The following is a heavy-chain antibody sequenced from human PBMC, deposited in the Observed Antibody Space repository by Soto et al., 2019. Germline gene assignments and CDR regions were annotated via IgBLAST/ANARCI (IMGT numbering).Heavy chain of an antibody. CDR2: IIPILGIA. D-gene: IGHD1-1*01. CDR1: GGTFSSYT. J-gene: IGHJ5*02. Sequence: QVQLVQSGAEVKKPGSSVKVSCKASGGTFSSYTISWVRQAPGQGLEWMGRIIPILGIANYAQQFQGRVTITADKSTSTAYMELSSLRSEDTAVYYCAREEGADDLGWFDPWGQGTLVTVSS. V-gene: IGHV1-69*08. CDR3: AREEGADDLGWFDP.